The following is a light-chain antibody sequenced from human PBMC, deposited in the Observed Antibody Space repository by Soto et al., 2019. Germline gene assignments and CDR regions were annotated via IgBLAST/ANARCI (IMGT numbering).Light chain of an antibody. J-gene: IGLJ3*02. V-gene: IGLV1-47*02. Sequence: QSVLTQPPSASGAPGQRVTLSCIGGSSNVGFSAVNWYQQLPGAAPKLLIHGNSQRPSGVPDRFSGSKSGTSASLAIIGLRAEDEAHYYCAAWDDSLRGVVFGGGT. CDR1: SSNVGFSA. CDR3: AAWDDSLRGVV. CDR2: GNS.